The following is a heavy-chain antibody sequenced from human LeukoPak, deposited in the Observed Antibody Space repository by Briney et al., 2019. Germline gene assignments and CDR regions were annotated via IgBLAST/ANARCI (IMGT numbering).Heavy chain of an antibody. CDR1: GFTFSNAW. CDR2: IKSKTDGGTT. J-gene: IGHJ5*02. Sequence: PGGSLRLSCAASGFTFSNAWMSWVRQAPGKGLEWVGRIKSKTDGGTTDYAAPVKGRFTISRDDSKNTLYLQMNSLKTEDTAVYYCTTALLPYGSGSYQPPYNWFDPWGQGTLVTVSS. CDR3: TTALLPYGSGSYQPPYNWFDP. D-gene: IGHD3-10*01. V-gene: IGHV3-15*01.